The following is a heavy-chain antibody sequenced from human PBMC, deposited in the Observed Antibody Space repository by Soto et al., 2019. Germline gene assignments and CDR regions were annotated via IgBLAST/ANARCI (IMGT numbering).Heavy chain of an antibody. V-gene: IGHV3-21*01. Sequence: EVQLVESGGGLVKPGGSLRLSCAGSGFTFSDYSMIWVRQAPGKGLEWVSSIRTTSTYIYYAESVKGRFTISRDNAKSSLYLQMNRLRAEDTGVYYCARDIAPYDFWDASLPHGVDVWGQGHTVNVSS. CDR3: ARDIAPYDFWDASLPHGVDV. J-gene: IGHJ6*02. CDR2: IRTTSTYI. D-gene: IGHD3-3*01. CDR1: GFTFSDYS.